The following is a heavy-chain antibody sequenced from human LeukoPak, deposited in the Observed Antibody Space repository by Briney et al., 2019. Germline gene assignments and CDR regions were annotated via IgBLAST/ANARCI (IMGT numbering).Heavy chain of an antibody. CDR1: GFTFSSYA. J-gene: IGHJ4*02. CDR2: ISGSGGST. CDR3: AKPYYDFWSGYSARDY. D-gene: IGHD3-3*01. Sequence: GGSLRLSCAASGFTFSSYAMSLVRQAPGKGLEWISAISGSGGSTYYAYSVKGRFTISRDNSKNTLYLQMNSLRAEDTAVYYCAKPYYDFWSGYSARDYWGQGTLVTVSS. V-gene: IGHV3-23*01.